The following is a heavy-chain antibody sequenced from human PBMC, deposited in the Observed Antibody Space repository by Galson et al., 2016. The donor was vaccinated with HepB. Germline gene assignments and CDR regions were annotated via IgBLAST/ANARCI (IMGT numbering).Heavy chain of an antibody. V-gene: IGHV2-5*02. Sequence: PALVKPTQTLTLTCTFSGFSLTTNGVGVGWIRQPPGKALDCLAVIFWVYEKGYSPSLKNRLTITKDTSKNQVVLTMTDMDPEDTATYFCSRLSEGYNYYFDNWGQGTLVTVSS. CDR3: SRLSEGYNYYFDN. J-gene: IGHJ4*02. D-gene: IGHD5-24*01. CDR1: GFSLTTNGVG. CDR2: IFWVYEK.